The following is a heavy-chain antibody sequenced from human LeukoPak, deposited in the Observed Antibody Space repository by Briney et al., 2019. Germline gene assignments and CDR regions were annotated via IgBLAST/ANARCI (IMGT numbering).Heavy chain of an antibody. Sequence: GGSLRLSCAASGFIFSSYAMSWVRQAPGKGLEWVSTVSGSGGSTYYVDSVKGRFTISRDNSKNTLYLQMNSLRVEDTAVYYCAKDRDGYCSGGSCYYDAFDIRGQGTMVTVSS. CDR3: AKDRDGYCSGGSCYYDAFDI. V-gene: IGHV3-23*01. CDR2: VSGSGGST. D-gene: IGHD2-15*01. CDR1: GFIFSSYA. J-gene: IGHJ3*02.